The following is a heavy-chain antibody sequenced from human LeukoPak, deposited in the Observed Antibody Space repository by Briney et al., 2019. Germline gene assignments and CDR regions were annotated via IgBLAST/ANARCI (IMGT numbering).Heavy chain of an antibody. D-gene: IGHD2-15*01. CDR3: ARAPLGVERKYCSGGSCYSTPYYFDY. CDR1: GGTFSSYA. CDR2: IIPIFGTA. V-gene: IGHV1-69*06. Sequence: ASAKVSCKASGGTFSSYAISWVRQAPGQGLEWMGGIIPIFGTANYAQKFQGRVTITADKSTSTAYMELSSLRSEDTAVYYCARAPLGVERKYCSGGSCYSTPYYFDYWGQGTLVTVSS. J-gene: IGHJ4*02.